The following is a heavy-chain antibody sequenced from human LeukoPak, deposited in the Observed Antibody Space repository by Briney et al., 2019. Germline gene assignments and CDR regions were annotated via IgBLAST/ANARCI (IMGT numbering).Heavy chain of an antibody. Sequence: PSETLSLTCTVSGGSISSSSYYWGWIRQPPGKGLEWIGSIYYSGSTYYNPSLKSRFTISVNMSKNQFSLKVSSVTAADTAVYYCARGYWNYDLLTGYYLYYFDFWGQGTLVTVSS. J-gene: IGHJ4*02. D-gene: IGHD3-9*01. CDR1: GGSISSSSYY. V-gene: IGHV4-39*07. CDR3: ARGYWNYDLLTGYYLYYFDF. CDR2: IYYSGST.